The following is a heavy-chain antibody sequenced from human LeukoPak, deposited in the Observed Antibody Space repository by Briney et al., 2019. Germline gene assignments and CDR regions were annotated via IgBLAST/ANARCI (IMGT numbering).Heavy chain of an antibody. CDR2: ISSSSSTI. Sequence: PGGSLRLSCAASGFTFSSYSMNWVRQAPGKGLEWVSYISSSSSTIYYADSVKGRFTISRDNAKNSLYLQMNSLRAEDTAVYYCASYYYGSGTSLGYWGQGTLVTVSS. D-gene: IGHD3-10*01. CDR3: ASYYYGSGTSLGY. V-gene: IGHV3-48*04. CDR1: GFTFSSYS. J-gene: IGHJ4*02.